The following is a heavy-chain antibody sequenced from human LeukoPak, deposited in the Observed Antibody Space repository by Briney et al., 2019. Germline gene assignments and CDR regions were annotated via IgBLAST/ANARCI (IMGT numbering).Heavy chain of an antibody. CDR2: IIPIFGTA. V-gene: IGHV1-69*13. CDR3: ARAENYYDSSGLSGY. Sequence: GASVKVSCKASGGTFSSYAISWVRQAPGQGLEWMGGIIPIFGTANYAQKFQGRVTITADESTSTAYMELSSLRSEDTAAYYCARAENYYDSSGLSGYWGQGTLVSVSS. CDR1: GGTFSSYA. D-gene: IGHD3-22*01. J-gene: IGHJ4*02.